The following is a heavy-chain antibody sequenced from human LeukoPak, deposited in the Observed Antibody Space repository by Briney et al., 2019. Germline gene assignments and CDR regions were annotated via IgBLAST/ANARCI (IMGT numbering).Heavy chain of an antibody. J-gene: IGHJ6*02. CDR3: AREFGGFGDSGHYGMDV. D-gene: IGHD3-10*01. V-gene: IGHV4-39*07. CDR1: GGSISSSSYY. CDR2: IYYSGST. Sequence: SETLSLTCTVSGGSISSSSYYWGWIRQPPGKGLEWIWSIYYSGSTYYNPSLKSRVTISVDRSKNQFSLKLSSVTAADTAVYYCAREFGGFGDSGHYGMDVWGQGTTVTVSS.